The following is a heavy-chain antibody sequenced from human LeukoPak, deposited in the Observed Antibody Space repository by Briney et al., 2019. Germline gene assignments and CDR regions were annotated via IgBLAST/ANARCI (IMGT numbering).Heavy chain of an antibody. CDR1: GFTFSSYC. CDR2: ISSSSSYI. J-gene: IGHJ3*02. CDR3: ARLAAQDAFDI. D-gene: IGHD6-25*01. V-gene: IGHV3-21*01. Sequence: PGGSLRLSCAASGFTFSSYCMNWVRQAPGKGLEWVSSISSSSSYIYYADSVKGRFTISRDNAKNSLYLQMNSLGAEDTAVYYCARLAAQDAFDIWGQGTMVTVSS.